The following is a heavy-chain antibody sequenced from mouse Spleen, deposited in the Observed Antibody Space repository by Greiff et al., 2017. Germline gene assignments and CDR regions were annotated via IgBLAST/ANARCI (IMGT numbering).Heavy chain of an antibody. CDR2: ISSGGSYT. J-gene: IGHJ4*01. V-gene: IGHV5-9-3*01. D-gene: IGHD2-4*01. CDR1: GFTFSSYA. CDR3: ARQGNYYDYLYAMDY. Sequence: EVQGVESGGGLVKPGGSLKLSCAASGFTFSSYAMSWVRQTPEKRLEWVATISSGGSYTYYPDSVKGRFTISRDNAKNTLYLQMSSLRSEDTAMYYCARQGNYYDYLYAMDYWGQGTSVTVSS.